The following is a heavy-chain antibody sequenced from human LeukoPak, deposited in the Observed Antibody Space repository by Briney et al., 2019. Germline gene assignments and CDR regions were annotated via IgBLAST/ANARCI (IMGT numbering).Heavy chain of an antibody. CDR2: INTNTENP. V-gene: IGHV7-4-1*02. J-gene: IGHJ4*02. CDR3: ARVPIIRGVIPYFDY. Sequence: GASVKVSCKASGYTFTSYAMNWVRQAPGQGLEWMGWINTNTENPTYAQGFTGRFVFSLDTSVSTAYLQISSLKAEDTAVYYCARVPIIRGVIPYFDYWGQGTLVTVSS. D-gene: IGHD3-10*01. CDR1: GYTFTSYA.